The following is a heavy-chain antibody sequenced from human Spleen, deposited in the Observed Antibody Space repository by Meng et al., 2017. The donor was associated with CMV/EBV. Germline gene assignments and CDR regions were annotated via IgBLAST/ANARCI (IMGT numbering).Heavy chain of an antibody. V-gene: IGHV1-2*02. Sequence: VQRCRSWAWVMRPGASVKGRCKAPGYPFTGYHMPWVRQAPGQGLEGMGWSNPNSVGTNYAQKFQGRVTMTRGTSISTAYMELSRLRSDDTAVYYCARDSSWPDLYFDLWGRGTLVTVSS. D-gene: IGHD6-13*01. CDR2: SNPNSVGT. CDR3: ARDSSWPDLYFDL. J-gene: IGHJ2*01. CDR1: GYPFTGYH.